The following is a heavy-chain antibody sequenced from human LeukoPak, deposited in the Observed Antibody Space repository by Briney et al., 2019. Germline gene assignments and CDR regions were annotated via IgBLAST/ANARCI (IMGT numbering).Heavy chain of an antibody. CDR2: VYSTGNN. CDR1: AVSISSGNFY. Sequence: SETLSLTCTVSAVSISSGNFYWSWIRQSAGKGLEWIGHVYSTGNNKYNPSLKSRVTISADTSKNQISLRLRSVTAADTAMFYCARDGDAVSAAIAGAFDLWGRGTMVTVSS. D-gene: IGHD2-2*01. CDR3: ARDGDAVSAAIAGAFDL. J-gene: IGHJ3*01. V-gene: IGHV4-61*09.